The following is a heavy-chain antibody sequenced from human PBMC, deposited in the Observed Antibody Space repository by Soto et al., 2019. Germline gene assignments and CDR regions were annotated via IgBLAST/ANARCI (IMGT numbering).Heavy chain of an antibody. Sequence: SLRLSCVASGFTFDDYAMHWVRQVPGKGREWVAGISWNSARFDYGESVRGRFIISRDTAQNSVHLEMNSLRHDDTAVYFCVRDKGQGGWGDAFDLWGQGTAVTVSS. J-gene: IGHJ3*01. D-gene: IGHD3-16*01. CDR1: GFTFDDYA. CDR2: ISWNSARF. CDR3: VRDKGQGGWGDAFDL. V-gene: IGHV3-9*01.